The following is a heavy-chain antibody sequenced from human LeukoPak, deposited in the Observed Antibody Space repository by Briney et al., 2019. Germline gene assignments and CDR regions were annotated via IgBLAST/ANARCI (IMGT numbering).Heavy chain of an antibody. CDR2: ISGSGVST. CDR1: GFTFSSYE. V-gene: IGHV3-23*01. Sequence: GGSLRLSCAASGFTFSSYEMNWVRQAPGKGLEWVSSISGSGVSTYYADYVKGRFTLSRDNSKNTLYLQINSLRAEDTAVYYCAKQWRGTGDAFDIWGQGTMVTVSS. J-gene: IGHJ3*02. D-gene: IGHD3/OR15-3a*01. CDR3: AKQWRGTGDAFDI.